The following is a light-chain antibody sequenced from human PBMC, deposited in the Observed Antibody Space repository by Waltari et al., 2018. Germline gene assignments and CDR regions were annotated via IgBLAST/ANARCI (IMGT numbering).Light chain of an antibody. Sequence: QSALTQPASVPGSPGQSITISCTGTRADVGHFDHVSWYQQYPGKSPKLMIYAVSNRPSGVSDRFSGSKSGSTASLTISGLQAEDEADYYCALYTSRGVFGGGTKLTVL. CDR2: AVS. J-gene: IGLJ3*02. V-gene: IGLV2-14*03. CDR3: ALYTSRGV. CDR1: RADVGHFDH.